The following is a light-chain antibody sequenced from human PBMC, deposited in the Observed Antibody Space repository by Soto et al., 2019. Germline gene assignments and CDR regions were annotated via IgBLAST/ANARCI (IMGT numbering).Light chain of an antibody. V-gene: IGLV2-14*01. CDR2: EVS. J-gene: IGLJ2*01. Sequence: QSALTQPASVSGSPGQSITISCTGTSSDIGGYNYVSWYQQHPGKAPKLMIYEVSNRPSGVSNRFSGSKSGNTASLTISGLQAEDEADYYCATWDLTLSAGVLFGGGTKVTVL. CDR1: SSDIGGYNY. CDR3: ATWDLTLSAGVL.